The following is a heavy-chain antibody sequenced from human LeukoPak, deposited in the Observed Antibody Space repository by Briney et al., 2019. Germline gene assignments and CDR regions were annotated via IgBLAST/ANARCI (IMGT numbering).Heavy chain of an antibody. CDR3: AEGGGAGSAWHFDS. Sequence: GGSLRLSCAASGFTFSNDAMTWVRQAPGKGLEWVSGITGNSGSTFYADSVKGRFTISRGNSKNTLYVQMNSLRAEDTAIYYCAEGGGAGSAWHFDSWGQGTLVTVSS. J-gene: IGHJ4*02. D-gene: IGHD6-19*01. V-gene: IGHV3-23*01. CDR2: ITGNSGST. CDR1: GFTFSNDA.